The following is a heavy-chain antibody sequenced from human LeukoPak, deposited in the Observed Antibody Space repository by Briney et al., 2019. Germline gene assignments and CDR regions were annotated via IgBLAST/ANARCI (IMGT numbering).Heavy chain of an antibody. D-gene: IGHD1-26*01. CDR1: GFTFSRYW. V-gene: IGHV3-74*01. CDR3: ARGGYSGSYYDLDF. J-gene: IGHJ4*02. CDR2: INTDGSST. Sequence: PGGSLRLSCAASGFTFSRYWMHWVRQAPGKGLVWVSRINTDGSSTSYADSVKGRFSISRDNAKNTLYLQMNSLRAEDTAVYYCARGGYSGSYYDLDFWGQGTLVTVSS.